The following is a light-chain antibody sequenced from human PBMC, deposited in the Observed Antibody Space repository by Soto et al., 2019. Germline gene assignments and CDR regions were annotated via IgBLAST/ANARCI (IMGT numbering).Light chain of an antibody. CDR2: DAS. CDR3: QQYHTSPVT. V-gene: IGKV1-39*01. CDR1: QSIRSY. Sequence: DIQLTQSPSSLSASVGDKVTITCRASQSIRSYLNWVQQKPGKAPKLLIYDASSLQTGVPSRFSGSGSGTDFSLTISSLQPEDFATYYCQQYHTSPVTFGQGTKVDIK. J-gene: IGKJ1*01.